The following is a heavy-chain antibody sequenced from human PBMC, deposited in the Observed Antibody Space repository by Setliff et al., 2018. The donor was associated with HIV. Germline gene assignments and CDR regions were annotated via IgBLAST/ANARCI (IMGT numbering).Heavy chain of an antibody. CDR2: ISWNGDST. CDR1: GLTLHEYT. J-gene: IGHJ3*01. V-gene: IGHV3-20*04. CDR3: TNKPESFNSFEV. Sequence: GGSLRLSCAASGLTLHEYTMSWVRQAPGKGLEWICGISWNGDSTNYADSVRGRFTISRDNAKNSLFLEMTNLRAEDTAFYYCTNKPESFNSFEVWGQGTVVTVSS.